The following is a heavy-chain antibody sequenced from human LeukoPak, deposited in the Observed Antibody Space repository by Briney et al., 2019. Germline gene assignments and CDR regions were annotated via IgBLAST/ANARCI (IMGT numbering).Heavy chain of an antibody. J-gene: IGHJ6*02. CDR3: ASCSTSCYTAPHYYYYGMDV. D-gene: IGHD2-2*02. CDR1: GGSISSGGYY. V-gene: IGHV4-31*03. Sequence: PQTLSLTCTVSGGSISSGGYYWSWIRQHPGKGLEWIGYIYYSGSTYYNPSLKSRVTISVDTSKNQFSLKLSSVTAADTAVYYCASCSTSCYTAPHYYYYGMDVWGQGTTVTVSS. CDR2: IYYSGST.